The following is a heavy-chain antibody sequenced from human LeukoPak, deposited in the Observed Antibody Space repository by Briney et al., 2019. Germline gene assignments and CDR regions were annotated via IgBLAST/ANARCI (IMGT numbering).Heavy chain of an antibody. J-gene: IGHJ4*02. D-gene: IGHD3-10*01. Sequence: GESLRLSCAASGFTFSSYSMNWVRQAPGKGLEWVSSISSSSSYIYYADSVKGRFTISRDNAKNSLYLQMNSLRAEDTAVYYCATSPARGLQFLHDYWGQGTLVTVSS. CDR3: ATSPARGLQFLHDY. CDR1: GFTFSSYS. CDR2: ISSSSSYI. V-gene: IGHV3-21*01.